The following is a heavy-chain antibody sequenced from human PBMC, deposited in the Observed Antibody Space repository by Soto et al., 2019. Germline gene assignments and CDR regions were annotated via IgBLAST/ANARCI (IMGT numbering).Heavy chain of an antibody. CDR1: GFTFSSYG. V-gene: IGHV3-33*08. Sequence: QVQVVESGGGVVQPGRSLRLSCAASGFTFSSYGMHWVRQAPGKGLEWVAVIWYDGSNKYYADSVKGRFTISRDNSKNTLYLQMNSLGAEDTAVYYCARIPQIAVAGTRFGYFDLWGRGTLVTVSS. CDR3: ARIPQIAVAGTRFGYFDL. J-gene: IGHJ2*01. D-gene: IGHD6-19*01. CDR2: IWYDGSNK.